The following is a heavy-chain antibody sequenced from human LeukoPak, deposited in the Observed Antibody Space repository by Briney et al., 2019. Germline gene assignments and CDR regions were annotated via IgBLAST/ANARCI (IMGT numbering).Heavy chain of an antibody. D-gene: IGHD1-26*01. V-gene: IGHV3-11*01. CDR2: ISSSGSTI. J-gene: IGHJ4*02. CDR3: ARARSYSGSYYFDY. Sequence: GGSLRLSCAASGFTFSDYYMSWIRQAPRKGLEWVSYISSSGSTIYYADSVKGRFTISRDNAKNSLYLQMNSLRAEDTAVYYCARARSYSGSYYFDYWGQGTLVTVSS. CDR1: GFTFSDYY.